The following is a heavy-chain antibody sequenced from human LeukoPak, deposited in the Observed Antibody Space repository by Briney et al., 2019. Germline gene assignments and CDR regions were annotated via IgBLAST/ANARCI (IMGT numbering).Heavy chain of an antibody. V-gene: IGHV3-21*01. CDR2: ITSGGDYI. CDR1: GFTFNTFN. Sequence: GGSLRLSCAASGFTFNTFNMNWVRQAPGKGLEWVSSITSGGDYIYYADSVKGRFTASRDNAKNSLSLQLNSLRVEDTAVYYCARGHYDVLAASYKWTPDYWGQGTLVTVSS. CDR3: ARGHYDVLAASYKWTPDY. J-gene: IGHJ4*02. D-gene: IGHD3-9*01.